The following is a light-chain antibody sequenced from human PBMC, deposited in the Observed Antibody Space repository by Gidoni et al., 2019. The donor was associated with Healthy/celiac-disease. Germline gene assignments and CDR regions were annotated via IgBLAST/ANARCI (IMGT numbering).Light chain of an antibody. CDR3: ATWDDSLNAYV. CDR2: SDN. Sequence: QSVLTQPPSASGTPGQRVTISCSGSSSNIGGNTVNWYQQRPGTAPKLLIYSDNQRPSGVPDRFSGSKSGTSASLAISGLQSEDEADYYCATWDDSLNAYVFGTGTKVTVL. J-gene: IGLJ1*01. V-gene: IGLV1-44*01. CDR1: SSNIGGNT.